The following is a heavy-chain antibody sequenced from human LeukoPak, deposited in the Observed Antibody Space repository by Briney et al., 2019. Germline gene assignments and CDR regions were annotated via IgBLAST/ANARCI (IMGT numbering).Heavy chain of an antibody. Sequence: PGRSLRLSCAASGFTFSSYAMHWVRQAPGKGLEWVAVISYDGSNKYYADSVKGRFTISRDNSKSTLYLQMNNLGVEDTAVYYCAKADIVVVPAAIDYWGQGTLVTVSS. CDR1: GFTFSSYA. CDR2: ISYDGSNK. D-gene: IGHD2-2*01. J-gene: IGHJ4*02. CDR3: AKADIVVVPAAIDY. V-gene: IGHV3-30-3*01.